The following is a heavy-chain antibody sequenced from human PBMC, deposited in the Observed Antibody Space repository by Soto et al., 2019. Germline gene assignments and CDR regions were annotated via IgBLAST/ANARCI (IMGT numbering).Heavy chain of an antibody. CDR1: GGIFRSYA. CDR3: ATAAGLHPVSPLDY. CDR2: VIPVFGTS. Sequence: QVQLVQSGAEVKKSGSSVKVSCKASGGIFRSYAISWVRQAPGQGLDWMGGVIPVFGTSQYAQKFQGRVTITADESTSTAYMELTSLTSADTAIYYCATAAGLHPVSPLDYWGQGTLVTVSS. J-gene: IGHJ4*02. V-gene: IGHV1-69*01. D-gene: IGHD5-12*01.